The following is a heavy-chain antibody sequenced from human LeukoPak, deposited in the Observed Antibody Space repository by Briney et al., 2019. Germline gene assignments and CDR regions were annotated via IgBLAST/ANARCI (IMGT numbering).Heavy chain of an antibody. CDR2: ISGGGGST. J-gene: IGHJ6*02. Sequence: GGSLRLSCAASGFTFSNYAMSWVRQAPGKGLEWVSAISGGGGSTYYADSVKGRFTISRDNSKNTLYLQMNSLRGEDTAVYYCARGSGCSTTTCLARYYYGMDVWGQGTTVTVSS. CDR3: ARGSGCSTTTCLARYYYGMDV. CDR1: GFTFSNYA. V-gene: IGHV3-23*01. D-gene: IGHD2-2*01.